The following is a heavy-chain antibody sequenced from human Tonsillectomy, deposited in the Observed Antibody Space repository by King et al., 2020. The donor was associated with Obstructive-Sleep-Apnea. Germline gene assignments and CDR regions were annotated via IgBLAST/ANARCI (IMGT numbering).Heavy chain of an antibody. CDR3: VREQGGALDN. J-gene: IGHJ4*02. V-gene: IGHV3-7*03. CDR1: GFTFSSYW. CDR2: IKQDGSEQ. Sequence: VQLVESGGGLVQPGGSLRVSCAASGFTFSSYWMTWVRQVPGKGLEWVGNIKQDGSEQYYVDSVKGRFTISRDNARNSLYLQMNSPSAEDTAVYYCVREQGGALDNWGQGTLVIVSS. D-gene: IGHD3-16*01.